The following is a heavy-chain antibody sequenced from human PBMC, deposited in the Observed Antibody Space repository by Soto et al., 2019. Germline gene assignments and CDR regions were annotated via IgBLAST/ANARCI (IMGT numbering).Heavy chain of an antibody. J-gene: IGHJ4*02. V-gene: IGHV3-23*01. CDR1: GSTFNNYA. CDR3: AKDRLAGNFDY. Sequence: PGGSLRLSCAASGSTFNNYAMNWVRQAPGMGLEWVATISNTGGGTYYADSVKGRLTISRDNSKNTLYLQMSSLRVEDTAVYYCAKDRLAGNFDYWGQGT. CDR2: ISNTGGGT.